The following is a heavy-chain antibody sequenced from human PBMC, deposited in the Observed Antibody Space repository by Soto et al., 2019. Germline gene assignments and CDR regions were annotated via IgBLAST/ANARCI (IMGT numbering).Heavy chain of an antibody. J-gene: IGHJ4*02. D-gene: IGHD3-10*01. CDR3: ARVGSYYGSGSYLYFDY. CDR2: IYYSGST. CDR1: GGSISSGDYY. V-gene: IGHV4-30-4*01. Sequence: SETLSLTCTVSGGSISSGDYYWSWIRQPPGKGLEWIGYIYYSGSTYYNPSLKSRVTISVDTSKNQFSPKLSSVTAADTAVYYCARVGSYYGSGSYLYFDYWGQGTLVTVPS.